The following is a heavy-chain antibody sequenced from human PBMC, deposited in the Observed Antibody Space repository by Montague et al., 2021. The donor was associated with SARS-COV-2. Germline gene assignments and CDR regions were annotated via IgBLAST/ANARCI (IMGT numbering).Heavy chain of an antibody. CDR1: GFSLSTSGMC. J-gene: IGHJ6*02. CDR2: IDWDDDK. D-gene: IGHD3-9*01. CDR3: ARRTYDILTGRDYGMDV. V-gene: IGHV2-70*11. Sequence: PALVKPTQTLTLTCTFSGFSLSTSGMCVSWIRQPPGKALEWLARIDWDDDKYYSTSLKTRLTISKDTSKNQVVLTMTNMDPVDTATYYCARRTYDILTGRDYGMDVWGQGTTVTVSS.